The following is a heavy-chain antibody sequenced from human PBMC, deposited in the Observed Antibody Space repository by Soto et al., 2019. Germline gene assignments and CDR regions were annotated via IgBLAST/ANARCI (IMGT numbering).Heavy chain of an antibody. CDR2: ISYDGSNK. J-gene: IGHJ4*02. Sequence: QVQLVESGGGVVQPGRSLRLSCAASGFTFSSYVMHWVRQAPGKGLEWVAVISYDGSNKYYADSVKGRFTISRDNSKNTLYLQMNSLRAEDTAVYYCARDPDDYWGQGTLVTVSS. CDR1: GFTFSSYV. V-gene: IGHV3-30-3*01. CDR3: ARDPDDY.